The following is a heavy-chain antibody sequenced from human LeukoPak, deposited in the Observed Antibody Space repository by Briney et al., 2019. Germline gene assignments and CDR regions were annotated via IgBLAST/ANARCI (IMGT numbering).Heavy chain of an antibody. J-gene: IGHJ4*02. CDR2: IKQDGTEK. CDR1: GFTFTTYW. V-gene: IGHV3-7*01. D-gene: IGHD4/OR15-4a*01. Sequence: PGGSLRLSCEASGFTFTTYWLGWVRQPPGKGLEWVANIKQDGTEKYYVDSVKGRFTISRDNAKNTLYLQMNSLRAEDTAVFYCAVGATPGGLDYWSQGTLVTVSS. CDR3: AVGATPGGLDY.